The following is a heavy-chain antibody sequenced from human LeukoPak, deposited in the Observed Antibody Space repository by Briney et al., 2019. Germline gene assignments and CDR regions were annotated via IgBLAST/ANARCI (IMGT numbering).Heavy chain of an antibody. CDR3: ARVSKDSSGWVDAFDI. CDR2: IYYSGST. J-gene: IGHJ3*02. CDR1: GGSISSYY. Sequence: PSETLSLTCTVSGGSISSYYWSWIRQPPGKGLEWIGYIYYSGSTNYNPSLKSRVTISVDTSKNQFSLKLSSVTAADTAVYYCARVSKDSSGWVDAFDIWGQGTMVTVSS. V-gene: IGHV4-59*01. D-gene: IGHD6-19*01.